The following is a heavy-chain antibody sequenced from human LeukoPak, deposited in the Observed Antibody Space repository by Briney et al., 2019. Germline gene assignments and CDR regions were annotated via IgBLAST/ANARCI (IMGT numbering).Heavy chain of an antibody. CDR3: ARRIAAPGNHPSYYYHGMDV. D-gene: IGHD6-13*01. CDR1: RGSISSDGYY. V-gene: IGHV4-39*01. CDR2: LHFRGSI. J-gene: IGHJ6*02. Sequence: SETLSLTCSVSRGSISSDGYYWAWIRQPPGKGLEWIGSLHFRGSIYYNPSLKSRVIISVDTSQNRFSLKLSSLTAADTAVYYCARRIAAPGNHPSYYYHGMDVWGQGTTVTVSS.